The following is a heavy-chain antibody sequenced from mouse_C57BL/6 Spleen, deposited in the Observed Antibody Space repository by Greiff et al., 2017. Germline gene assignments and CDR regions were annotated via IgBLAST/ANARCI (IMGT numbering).Heavy chain of an antibody. D-gene: IGHD1-1*01. CDR1: GYTFTDYY. Sequence: VQLQQSGPELVKPGASVKISCKASGYTFTDYYMNWVKQSHGKSLEWIGDINPNNGGTSYNQKFKGKATLTVDKSSSTAYMELRSLTSEDSAVYYCARGVVYYGSRYYAMDYWGQGTSVTVSS. CDR3: ARGVVYYGSRYYAMDY. CDR2: INPNNGGT. V-gene: IGHV1-26*01. J-gene: IGHJ4*01.